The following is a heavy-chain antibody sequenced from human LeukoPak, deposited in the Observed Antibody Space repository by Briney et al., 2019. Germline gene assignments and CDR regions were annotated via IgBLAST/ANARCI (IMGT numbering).Heavy chain of an antibody. CDR3: ARVERGGYVDQYFDY. CDR2: IRAYNGKK. V-gene: IGHV1-18*01. CDR1: VYTFTIYS. Sequence: ASVTVSLTCSVYTFTIYSISWVCHAPGQGLEWKGWIRAYNGKKNNAHKLQGRVTMTTDTSTSTVYVEMRSLIADDTAVYYCARVERGGYVDQYFDYWGQGTLVTVSS. D-gene: IGHD5-12*01. J-gene: IGHJ4*02.